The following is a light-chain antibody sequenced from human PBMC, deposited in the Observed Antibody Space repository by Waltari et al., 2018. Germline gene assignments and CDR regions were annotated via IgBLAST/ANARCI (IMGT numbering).Light chain of an antibody. V-gene: IGKV1-5*01. CDR3: QQYHFYPYT. J-gene: IGKJ2*01. CDR1: QTINNW. Sequence: DIQMTQSPSTLSTSVGDRVTITCRASQTINNWLAWYQQKPGEAPKLLSFDASSLQGGVPSRFSGSGSGTEFTLTISSLQPDDFATYYCQQYHFYPYTFGQGTKLEI. CDR2: DAS.